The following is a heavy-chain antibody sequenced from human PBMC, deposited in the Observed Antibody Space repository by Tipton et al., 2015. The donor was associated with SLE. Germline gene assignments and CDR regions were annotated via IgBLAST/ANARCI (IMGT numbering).Heavy chain of an antibody. CDR2: IHYSGTT. Sequence: TLSLTCTVSGGSISSHYWSWIRQPPGKALEWIGYIHYSGTTNYNPSLKSRVTISVDRSKNQFSLKLSSVTAADTAVYYCARDSTRWSFWGQGTLVTVSS. CDR1: GGSISSHY. J-gene: IGHJ4*02. CDR3: ARDSTRWSF. D-gene: IGHD2/OR15-2a*01. V-gene: IGHV4-59*11.